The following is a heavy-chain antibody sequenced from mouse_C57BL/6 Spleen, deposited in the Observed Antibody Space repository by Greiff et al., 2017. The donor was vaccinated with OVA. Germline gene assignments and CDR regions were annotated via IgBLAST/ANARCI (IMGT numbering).Heavy chain of an antibody. D-gene: IGHD2-4*01. V-gene: IGHV2-2*01. CDR1: GFSLTSYG. J-gene: IGHJ3*01. Sequence: VQLQQSGPGLVQPSQSLSITCTASGFSLTSYGVHWVRQSPGQGLEWLGVIWSGGSTDYNAAFISRLTILNDNSKCHVSFKMNSLQADDTAIYYCARNGDYEAWVAYWGQGTLVTVSA. CDR3: ARNGDYEAWVAY. CDR2: IWSGGST.